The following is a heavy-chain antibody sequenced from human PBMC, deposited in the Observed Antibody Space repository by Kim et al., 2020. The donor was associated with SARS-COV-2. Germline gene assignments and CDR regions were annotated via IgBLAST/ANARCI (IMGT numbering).Heavy chain of an antibody. V-gene: IGHV1-69*01. Sequence: YAQKFQGRVTITADESTSTAYMELSSLRSEDTAVYYCARFRQQLVHAFDIWGQGTMVTVSS. CDR3: ARFRQQLVHAFDI. J-gene: IGHJ3*02. D-gene: IGHD6-13*01.